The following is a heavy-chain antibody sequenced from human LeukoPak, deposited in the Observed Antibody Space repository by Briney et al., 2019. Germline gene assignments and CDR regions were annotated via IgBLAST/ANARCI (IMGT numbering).Heavy chain of an antibody. Sequence: GGSLRLSCAASGFTFSSYGMHWVRQAPGKGLEWVAVISYDGSNKYYADSVKGRFTISRDNSKNTLYLQMNSLRAEDTAVYYCARDKSDFWSGYPYYFDYWGQGTLVTVSS. V-gene: IGHV3-30-3*01. CDR3: ARDKSDFWSGYPYYFDY. CDR2: ISYDGSNK. CDR1: GFTFSSYG. D-gene: IGHD3-3*01. J-gene: IGHJ4*02.